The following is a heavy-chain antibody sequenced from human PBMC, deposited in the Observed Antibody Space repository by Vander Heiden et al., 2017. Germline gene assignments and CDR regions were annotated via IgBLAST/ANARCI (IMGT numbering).Heavy chain of an antibody. CDR3: ARGMGATKDGDALDI. CDR2: IYYSGST. Sequence: QVQLQESGPGLVKPSRTLSLTSPVSGGSLSRGGYYWSWIRQHPGKGLEWIGYIYYSGSTYYNPSLKSRVTISVDTSKNQFSLKLSSVTAADTAVYYCARGMGATKDGDALDIWGQGTMVTVSS. CDR1: GGSLSRGGYY. V-gene: IGHV4-31*03. D-gene: IGHD1-26*01. J-gene: IGHJ3*02.